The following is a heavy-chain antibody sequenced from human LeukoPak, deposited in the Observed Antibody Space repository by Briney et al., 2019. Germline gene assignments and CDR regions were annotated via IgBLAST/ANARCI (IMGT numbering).Heavy chain of an antibody. D-gene: IGHD3-22*01. J-gene: IGHJ3*02. CDR1: GYSISSGYY. CDR2: IYHSGST. CDR3: ARGPYSYDSSGAFDI. V-gene: IGHV4-38-2*02. Sequence: SETLSLTCTVSGYSISSGYYWGWIRQPPGKGLEWIGSIYHSGSTYYNPSHKSRVTISVDTSKNQFSLKLSSVTAADTAVYFCARGPYSYDSSGAFDIWGQGTMVTVSS.